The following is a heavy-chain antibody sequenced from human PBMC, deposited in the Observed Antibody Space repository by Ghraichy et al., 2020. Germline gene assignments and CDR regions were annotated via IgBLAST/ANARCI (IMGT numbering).Heavy chain of an antibody. CDR1: GFTFSSYS. CDR3: ARDTPRTNRRYFDWLLRGWFDP. CDR2: ISSSSSYI. V-gene: IGHV3-21*01. D-gene: IGHD3-9*01. Sequence: GGSLRLSCAASGFTFSSYSMNWVRQAPGKGLEWVSSISSSSSYIYYADSVKGRFTISRDNAKNSLYLQMNSLRAEDTAVYYCARDTPRTNRRYFDWLLRGWFDPWGQGTLVTVSS. J-gene: IGHJ5*02.